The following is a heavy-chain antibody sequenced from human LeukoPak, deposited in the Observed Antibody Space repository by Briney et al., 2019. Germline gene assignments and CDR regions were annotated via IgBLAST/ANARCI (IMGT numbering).Heavy chain of an antibody. CDR2: IRKKGYGGTT. V-gene: IGHV3-49*04. Sequence: GGSLRLSCTVSGFNFDDYVMSWVRQAPGKGLEWVGFIRKKGYGGTTEYAASVEGRFTISRDDSKGIAYLQMNSPKTEDTAVYYCARAEYDFWSGYYPLGGFDMWGQGTVVTVSS. CDR1: GFNFDDYV. J-gene: IGHJ3*02. CDR3: ARAEYDFWSGYYPLGGFDM. D-gene: IGHD3-3*01.